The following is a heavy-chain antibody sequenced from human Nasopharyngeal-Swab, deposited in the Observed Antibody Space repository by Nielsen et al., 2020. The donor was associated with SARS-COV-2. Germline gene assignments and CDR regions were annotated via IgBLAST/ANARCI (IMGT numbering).Heavy chain of an antibody. V-gene: IGHV4-34*01. CDR2: ITHSGST. Sequence: GSLRLSCAVYGGSFSGYYWSWIRQPPGKGLEWIGEITHSGSTNYNPSLKSRVTISVDTSKNQSPLKLSSVTAADTAVYYCARRLLGYCSSTSCYEFDYWGQGTLVTVSS. D-gene: IGHD2-2*01. CDR3: ARRLLGYCSSTSCYEFDY. CDR1: GGSFSGYY. J-gene: IGHJ4*02.